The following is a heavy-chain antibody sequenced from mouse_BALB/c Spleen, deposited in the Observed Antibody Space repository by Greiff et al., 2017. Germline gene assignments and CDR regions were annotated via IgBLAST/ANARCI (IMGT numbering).Heavy chain of an antibody. Sequence: VQLKQSGPELVKPGASVKISCKASGYTFTDYNMHWVKQSHGKSLEWIGYIYPYNGGTGYNQKFKSKATLTVDNSSSTAYMELRSLTSEDSAVYYCARGYGSSYYLDYWGQGTTLTVSS. CDR1: GYTFTDYN. V-gene: IGHV1S29*02. CDR2: IYPYNGGT. J-gene: IGHJ2*01. CDR3: ARGYGSSYYLDY. D-gene: IGHD1-1*01.